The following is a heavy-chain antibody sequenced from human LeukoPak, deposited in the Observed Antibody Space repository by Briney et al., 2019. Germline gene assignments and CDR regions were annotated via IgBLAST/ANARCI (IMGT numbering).Heavy chain of an antibody. J-gene: IGHJ4*02. D-gene: IGHD2-21*02. CDR2: ISGSGGST. V-gene: IGHV3-23*01. Sequence: WGSLSLSCAASGFTISSYAMSWVRQAPGKGLEWVSGISGSGGSTYYADPVKGRFTIAKNTSKNTLYLQMNGLRAEDTAVCSCAKDPLGLRLVGVTATGPKSPKPYFDYWGQGTLVTVSS. CDR3: AKDPLGLRLVGVTATGPKSPKPYFDY. CDR1: GFTISSYA.